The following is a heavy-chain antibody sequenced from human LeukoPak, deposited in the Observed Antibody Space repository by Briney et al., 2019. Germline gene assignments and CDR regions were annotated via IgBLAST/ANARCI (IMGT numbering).Heavy chain of an antibody. CDR1: GGSISSGHYS. CDR2: IYHSGRT. Sequence: SETLSLTCAVSGGSISSGHYSWNWIRQPSGKGLEWIGYIYHSGRTYYKPTLKSRVTISVDRSKNQFSLKLNSVTAADTALYYCVRSSHAFDIWGQGTMVTVSS. CDR3: VRSSHAFDI. V-gene: IGHV4-30-2*01. J-gene: IGHJ3*02. D-gene: IGHD6-6*01.